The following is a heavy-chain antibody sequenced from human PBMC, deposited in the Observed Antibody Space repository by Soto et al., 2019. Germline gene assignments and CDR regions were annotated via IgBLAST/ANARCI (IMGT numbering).Heavy chain of an antibody. Sequence: KSSETLSLTCTVSGDSTNSGDYYWTWIRQPPGKGLEWIGNIHYSGSTYYNPSLKSRVTISVDTSKNQFSLKLSSVTAADTAVYYCARRQSGLGYCSGGSCYDSYWFDPWGQGTLVTVSS. CDR1: GDSTNSGDYY. V-gene: IGHV4-30-4*02. J-gene: IGHJ5*02. D-gene: IGHD2-15*01. CDR2: IHYSGST. CDR3: ARRQSGLGYCSGGSCYDSYWFDP.